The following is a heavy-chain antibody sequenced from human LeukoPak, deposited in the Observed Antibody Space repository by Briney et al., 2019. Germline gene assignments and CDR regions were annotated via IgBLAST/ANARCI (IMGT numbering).Heavy chain of an antibody. V-gene: IGHV3-23*01. Sequence: PGGSLRLSCTASGFIFSTYTMNWVRQAPGKGLEWVSAISGAVGGGTYYADVVKGRFTISRDNSKNTLYLEMNSLRADDTATYYCAKGTGRYRKVSSYDFWGQGTLVAVSS. CDR2: ISGAVGGGT. CDR3: AKGTGRYRKVSSYDF. D-gene: IGHD6-19*01. CDR1: GFIFSTYT. J-gene: IGHJ4*02.